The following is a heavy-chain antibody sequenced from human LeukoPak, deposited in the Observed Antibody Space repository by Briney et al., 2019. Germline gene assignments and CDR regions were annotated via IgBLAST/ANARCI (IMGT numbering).Heavy chain of an antibody. CDR2: IYYSGST. CDR3: ARRYLGYCSGDNCPLNYYGMDV. Sequence: SETLSLTCTVSGGSISSSSYYWGWIRQPPGKGLEWIGSIYYSGSTYYNPSLKSRVTISVDTSKNQFSLELNSATAADTAVYYCARRYLGYCSGDNCPLNYYGMDVWGQGTTVTVSS. J-gene: IGHJ6*02. V-gene: IGHV4-39*01. CDR1: GGSISSSSYY. D-gene: IGHD2-15*01.